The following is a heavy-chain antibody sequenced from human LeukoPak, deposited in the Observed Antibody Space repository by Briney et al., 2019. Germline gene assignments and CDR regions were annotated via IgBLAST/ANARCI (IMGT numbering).Heavy chain of an antibody. V-gene: IGHV3-23*01. Sequence: QAGGSLRLSCAASGITFSSHAMGWVRQAPGKGLEWVSVISGGGDSTDYADSVKGRFTISRDNSKNTVYLQMNSLRAEDTAVYYCAIHDYLAVWGQGTLVTVSS. CDR3: AIHDYLAV. J-gene: IGHJ4*02. CDR2: ISGGGDST. D-gene: IGHD4-11*01. CDR1: GITFSSHA.